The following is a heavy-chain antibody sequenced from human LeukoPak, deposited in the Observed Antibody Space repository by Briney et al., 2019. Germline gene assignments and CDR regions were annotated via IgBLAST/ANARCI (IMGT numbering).Heavy chain of an antibody. J-gene: IGHJ6*03. Sequence: SETLSLTCTVSGGSISGSSYYWGWIRQPPGKGLEWIGSIYYSGSTYYNPSLKSRVTISVDTSKNQFSLKLSSVTAADTAVYYCARGVVVVPGSYYYYMDVWGKGTTVTVSS. D-gene: IGHD2-2*01. CDR3: ARGVVVVPGSYYYYMDV. CDR1: GGSISGSSYY. CDR2: IYYSGST. V-gene: IGHV4-39*07.